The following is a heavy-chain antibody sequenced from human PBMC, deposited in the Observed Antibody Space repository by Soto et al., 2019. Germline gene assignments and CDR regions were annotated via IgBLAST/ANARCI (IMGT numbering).Heavy chain of an antibody. D-gene: IGHD2-15*01. J-gene: IGHJ6*02. Sequence: GGSLRLSCAASGFTVSSNYMSWVRQAPGKGLEWVSVIYSGGSTYYADSVKGRFTISRDNSKNTLYLQMNSLRAEDTAVYYCARDPDFPLAATPRGHGDYYYGMDVWGQGTTVTVSS. CDR3: ARDPDFPLAATPRGHGDYYYGMDV. V-gene: IGHV3-53*01. CDR2: IYSGGST. CDR1: GFTVSSNY.